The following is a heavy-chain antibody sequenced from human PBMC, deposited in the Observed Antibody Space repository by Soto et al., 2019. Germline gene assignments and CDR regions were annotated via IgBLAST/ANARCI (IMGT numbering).Heavy chain of an antibody. V-gene: IGHV3-21*01. CDR1: GFTFSSYS. CDR3: ARGVATIHDWYLDL. J-gene: IGHJ2*01. CDR2: ISSGSTHI. D-gene: IGHD5-12*01. Sequence: EVQLVESGGGLVKSGGSLRLSCAASGFTFSSYSMNWVRQAPGKGLEWVSCISSGSTHIYYADSVKGRFTISRDDAKNSLYLHMNSLRVEDTAVYYCARGVATIHDWYLDLWGRGTLVTVSS.